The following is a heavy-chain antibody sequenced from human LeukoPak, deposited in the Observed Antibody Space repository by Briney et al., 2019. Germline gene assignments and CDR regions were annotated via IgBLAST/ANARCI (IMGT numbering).Heavy chain of an antibody. Sequence: PGGSPRLSCAASGFTFSSYAMHWARQAPGKGLEWVAVITYDGSNKYYADSVKGRFTISRDNSKNTLYLQMNSLRAEDTAVYYCARDLTYYDILTGLFYWGQGTLVTVSS. CDR1: GFTFSSYA. CDR3: ARDLTYYDILTGLFY. V-gene: IGHV3-30*04. J-gene: IGHJ4*02. D-gene: IGHD3-9*01. CDR2: ITYDGSNK.